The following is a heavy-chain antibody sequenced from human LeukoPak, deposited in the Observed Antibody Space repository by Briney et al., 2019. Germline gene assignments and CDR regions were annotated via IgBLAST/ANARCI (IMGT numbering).Heavy chain of an antibody. D-gene: IGHD2-2*01. CDR2: ISYDGNDK. CDR1: GFTFSSYG. Sequence: PGRSLRLSCAASGFTFSSYGMHWVRQAPGKGLEWVAIISYDGNDKYYADSVKGRFTISRDNSKNTLYLQMNSLRAEDTAVYYCARDSLVVVPAAIPDYWGQGTLVTVSS. V-gene: IGHV3-30*03. J-gene: IGHJ4*02. CDR3: ARDSLVVVPAAIPDY.